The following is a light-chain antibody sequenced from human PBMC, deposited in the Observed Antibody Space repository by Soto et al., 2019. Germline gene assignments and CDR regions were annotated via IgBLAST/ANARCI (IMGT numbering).Light chain of an antibody. V-gene: IGLV2-14*01. Sequence: QSALTQPASVSGSPGQSITISCTGTSSDVAFYNHVSWYQQHPGKAPKLLIYEVNNRPSGVSHRFSGSKSGNTASLPISGLQAEDEADYYCSSFASTHTYVFGTGTKLTVL. CDR1: SSDVAFYNH. CDR2: EVN. CDR3: SSFASTHTYV. J-gene: IGLJ1*01.